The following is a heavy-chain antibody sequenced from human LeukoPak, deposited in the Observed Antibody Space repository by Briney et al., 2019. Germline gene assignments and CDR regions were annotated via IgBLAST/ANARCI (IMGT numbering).Heavy chain of an antibody. Sequence: PGGSLRLSCAASGFTVSSNYMNWVRQAPGKGLEWVSIIYSGDDTYYADSEKGRFTISRDNSKNTLYLQMNSLRAEDTAVYYCARGPGSSWYSDYWGQGTLVTVSS. V-gene: IGHV3-66*02. CDR2: IYSGDDT. J-gene: IGHJ4*02. CDR1: GFTVSSNY. D-gene: IGHD6-13*01. CDR3: ARGPGSSWYSDY.